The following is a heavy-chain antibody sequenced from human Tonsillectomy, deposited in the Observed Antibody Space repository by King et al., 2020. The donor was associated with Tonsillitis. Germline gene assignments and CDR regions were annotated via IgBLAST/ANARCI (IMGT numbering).Heavy chain of an antibody. CDR2: MYYSGRT. CDR3: SRSLAASDQLVSGVVY. Sequence: LQLQESGPGLVKPSETLSLTCTVSGGSISSSRYYWGWIRQPPGKGLEWIGSMYYSGRTYYNPYLKTRVTISVDKAKNQFSLKLSSVTAADTAVYDCSRSLAASDQLVSGVVYWGQGTLVTVSS. CDR1: GGSISSSRYY. D-gene: IGHD6-13*01. J-gene: IGHJ4*02. V-gene: IGHV4-39*01.